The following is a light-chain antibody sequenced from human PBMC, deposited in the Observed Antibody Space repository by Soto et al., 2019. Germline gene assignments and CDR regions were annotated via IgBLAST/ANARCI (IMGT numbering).Light chain of an antibody. V-gene: IGLV2-14*01. Sequence: QSFLTQPASVSGSPGQSIALSCTGTSSDIGGYNYVCWYQQHPVKAPKLMIYEVSNRPSGVSNRFSGSKSGNTASLTISGLQAEDEADYYCRSYTSSSTYVFGTGTKVTVL. CDR1: SSDIGGYNY. CDR3: RSYTSSSTYV. CDR2: EVS. J-gene: IGLJ1*01.